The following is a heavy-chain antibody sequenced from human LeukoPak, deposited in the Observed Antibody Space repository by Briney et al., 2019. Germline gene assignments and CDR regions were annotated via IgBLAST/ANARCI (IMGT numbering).Heavy chain of an antibody. Sequence: PGRSLRLSCAASGFTFSSYGMHWVRQAPGKGLEWVAVISYDGSNKYYADSVKGRFTISRDNSKNTLYLQMNSLRAEDTAVYYCAKVGFTMIVVVNYFDYWGQGTLVTVSS. V-gene: IGHV3-30*18. D-gene: IGHD3-22*01. J-gene: IGHJ4*02. CDR3: AKVGFTMIVVVNYFDY. CDR1: GFTFSSYG. CDR2: ISYDGSNK.